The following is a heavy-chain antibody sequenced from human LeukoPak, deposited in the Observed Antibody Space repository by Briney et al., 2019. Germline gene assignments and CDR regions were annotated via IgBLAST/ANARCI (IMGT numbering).Heavy chain of an antibody. J-gene: IGHJ4*02. CDR1: GFSFSSYA. CDR3: AKPNPELTIQFDY. CDR2: ISGSGGST. D-gene: IGHD5-18*01. Sequence: PGGSLRLCCAASGFSFSSYAMSWVRQAPGKGLEWVSAISGSGGSTYYADSVKGRFTISRDNSKNTLYLQMNSLRAEDTAVYYCAKPNPELTIQFDYWGQGTLVTVSS. V-gene: IGHV3-23*01.